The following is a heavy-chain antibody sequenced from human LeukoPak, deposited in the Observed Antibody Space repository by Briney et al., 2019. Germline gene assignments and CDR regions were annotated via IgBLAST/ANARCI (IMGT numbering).Heavy chain of an antibody. CDR1: GFDLSAYA. D-gene: IGHD5-18*01. Sequence: GGSLRLSCVVSGFDLSAYAMSWVRQAPGKGLEWVSYVSSSGSTMYYADSVKGRFTISRDNAKNSLDLQMNSLRAEDTAVYYCARGDVGTAMSLIDYWGQGTLVTVSS. CDR3: ARGDVGTAMSLIDY. V-gene: IGHV3-48*03. J-gene: IGHJ4*02. CDR2: VSSSGSTM.